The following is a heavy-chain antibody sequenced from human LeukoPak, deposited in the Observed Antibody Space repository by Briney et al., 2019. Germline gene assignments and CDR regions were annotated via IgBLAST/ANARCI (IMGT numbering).Heavy chain of an antibody. CDR3: ARGSSGGDY. CDR2: IRSSNGYI. V-gene: IGHV3-21*01. D-gene: IGHD6-25*01. CDR1: GFTFSSYS. Sequence: GGSLRLSCAASGFTFSSYSMNWVRQAPGRGLEWVSSIRSSNGYIYYADSVKGRFTISRDNAKNSVYLQMNSLRAEDTAVYYCARGSSGGDYWGQGTLVTVPS. J-gene: IGHJ4*02.